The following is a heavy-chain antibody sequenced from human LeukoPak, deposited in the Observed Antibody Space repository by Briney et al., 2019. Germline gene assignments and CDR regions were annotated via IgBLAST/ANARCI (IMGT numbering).Heavy chain of an antibody. CDR3: ARDPNWGSGY. J-gene: IGHJ4*02. Sequence: PGGSLRLSCAASGFTFSNYVMIWVRRAPGKGLEWVSIIGTSGGDIHYADSVKGRFSISRDNSKNTLSLQMNSLRVDDTAVYYCARDPNWGSGYWGQGTLVTVSS. V-gene: IGHV3-23*01. CDR2: IGTSGGDI. CDR1: GFTFSNYV. D-gene: IGHD7-27*01.